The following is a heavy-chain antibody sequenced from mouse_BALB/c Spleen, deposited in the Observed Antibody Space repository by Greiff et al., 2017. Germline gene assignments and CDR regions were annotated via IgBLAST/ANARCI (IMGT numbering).Heavy chain of an antibody. CDR3: ARDGDYAYAMDY. CDR2: INPSSGYT. J-gene: IGHJ4*01. V-gene: IGHV1-4*02. CDR1: GYTFTSYT. Sequence: QVQLQQSAAELARPGASVKMSCKASGYTFTSYTMHWVKQRPGQGLEWIGYINPSSGYTEYNQKFKDKTTLTADKSSSTAYMQLSSLTSEDSAVYYCARDGDYAYAMDYWGQGTSVTVSS. D-gene: IGHD2-13*01.